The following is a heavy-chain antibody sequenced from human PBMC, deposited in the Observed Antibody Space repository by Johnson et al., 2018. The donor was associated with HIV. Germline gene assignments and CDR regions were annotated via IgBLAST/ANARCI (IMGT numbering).Heavy chain of an antibody. CDR3: AKEGPRGTVTQAPDAFDI. V-gene: IGHV3-NL1*01. CDR2: INSDGSST. CDR1: GFTFSSYG. Sequence: QVQLVESGGGVVQPGGSLRLSCAASGFTFSSYGMHWVRQAPGKGLVWVSRINSDGSSTSYADSVKGRFTISRDNSKNTLFLQMNSLRAEDTAVYYCAKEGPRGTVTQAPDAFDIWGQGTVVTVSS. J-gene: IGHJ3*02. D-gene: IGHD4-17*01.